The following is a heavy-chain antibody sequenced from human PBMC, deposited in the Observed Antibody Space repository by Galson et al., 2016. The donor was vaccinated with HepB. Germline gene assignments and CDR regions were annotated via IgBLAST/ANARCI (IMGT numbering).Heavy chain of an antibody. CDR1: GGSISSSSYY. CDR2: MYYSGST. Sequence: SETLSLTCTVSGGSISSSSYYWGWIRQPPGKGLEWIGSMYYSGSTYYIPSLKSRVTISVDTSKNQFSLRLSSVTAADTAVYYCARHGYSNYGYYGLDVWGQGTTVTVSS. J-gene: IGHJ6*02. CDR3: ARHGYSNYGYYGLDV. V-gene: IGHV4-39*01. D-gene: IGHD4-11*01.